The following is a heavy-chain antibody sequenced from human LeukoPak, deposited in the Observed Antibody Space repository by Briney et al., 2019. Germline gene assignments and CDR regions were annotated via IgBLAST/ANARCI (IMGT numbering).Heavy chain of an antibody. CDR2: IYSGGST. V-gene: IGHV3-53*01. CDR1: GFTVSSNY. Sequence: GGSLRLSCAASGFTVSSNYMSWVRPAPGKGLEWGSVIYSGGSTYYADSVKGRFTISRDNSKNTLYLQLNSLRAEDTAVYYCAREQLGPYYYYMHVRGKGTTVTVSS. J-gene: IGHJ6*03. D-gene: IGHD6-13*01. CDR3: AREQLGPYYYYMHV.